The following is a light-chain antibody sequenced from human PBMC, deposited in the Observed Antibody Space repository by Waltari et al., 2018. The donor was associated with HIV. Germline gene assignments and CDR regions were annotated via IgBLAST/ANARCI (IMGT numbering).Light chain of an antibody. Sequence: HSALTQPASVSGSPGQSLTISCTATSSDVCDYNSVYLYQQHPGKAPKLIIYDVSNRPSGVSNRFSGSKSGNTASLTISGLQTEDEADYYCSSYTSSSTRVFGTGTKVTVL. V-gene: IGLV2-14*01. CDR2: DVS. CDR3: SSYTSSSTRV. CDR1: SSDVCDYNS. J-gene: IGLJ1*01.